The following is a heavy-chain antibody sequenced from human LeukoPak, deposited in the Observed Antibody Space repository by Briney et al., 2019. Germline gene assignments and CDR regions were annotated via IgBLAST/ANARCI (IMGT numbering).Heavy chain of an antibody. D-gene: IGHD6-13*01. V-gene: IGHV3-48*03. Sequence: PGGSLRLSCAASGFTFSSYEMNWVRQAPGTGLEWVSYISSSGSTIYYADSVKGRFTISRDNAKNSLYLQMNSLRAEDTAVYYCARVQAAAESLLGLDYWGQGTLVTVSS. CDR2: ISSSGSTI. J-gene: IGHJ4*02. CDR3: ARVQAAAESLLGLDY. CDR1: GFTFSSYE.